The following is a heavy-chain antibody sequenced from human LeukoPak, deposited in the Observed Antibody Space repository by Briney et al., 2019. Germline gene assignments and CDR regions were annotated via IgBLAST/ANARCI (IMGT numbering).Heavy chain of an antibody. Sequence: ASVKVSCKASGYTFTSYYMHWVRQAPGQGLEWMGIINPSGGGTSYAQKFQGRVTMTRDTSTSTVYMELSSLRSEDTAVYYCAREIGDSTAMDHPDYWGQGTLVTVSS. CDR2: INPSGGGT. V-gene: IGHV1-46*01. J-gene: IGHJ4*02. CDR3: AREIGDSTAMDHPDY. CDR1: GYTFTSYY. D-gene: IGHD5-18*01.